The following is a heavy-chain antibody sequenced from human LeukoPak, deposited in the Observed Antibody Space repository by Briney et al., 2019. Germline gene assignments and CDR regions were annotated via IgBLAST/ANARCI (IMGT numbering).Heavy chain of an antibody. V-gene: IGHV3-53*01. CDR1: GFTVSSKY. J-gene: IGHJ3*02. D-gene: IGHD1-14*01. Sequence: GGSMRLSCAPSGFTVSSKYMSWVRQAPGKGLEWDSVIYSGGTTNYADSAKSRFTITRNNTKNTLYLQMNSLRAEDTAVYYCARHSEEGAFDIWGQGTMVTVSS. CDR2: IYSGGTT. CDR3: ARHSEEGAFDI.